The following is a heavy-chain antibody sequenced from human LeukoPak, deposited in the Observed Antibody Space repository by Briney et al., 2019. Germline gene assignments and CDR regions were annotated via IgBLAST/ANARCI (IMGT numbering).Heavy chain of an antibody. Sequence: ASVKVSCKASRYKFTDDYMHWERQAPGQGLEFMGWINPDSGFTIYAQKFKGRVTMTRDTSISTAYLEVRSLTSDDTAVYYCAPTAEAYTSWWKVWGQGTLVTVSS. J-gene: IGHJ4*02. CDR2: INPDSGFT. V-gene: IGHV1-2*02. CDR3: APTAEAYTSWWKV. CDR1: RYKFTDDY. D-gene: IGHD3-16*01.